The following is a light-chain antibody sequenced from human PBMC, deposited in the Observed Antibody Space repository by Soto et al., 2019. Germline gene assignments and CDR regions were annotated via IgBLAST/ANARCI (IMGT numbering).Light chain of an antibody. Sequence: EVVLTQSPATLSVSPGERVTLSCRASQSVDIDLAWYQQIPVQAPRLLIYVASTRAPDMPGRFSGRGSGTEFSLTISSLQSEDYAVYYCQQYRKWPRTFGQGTKVDIK. J-gene: IGKJ1*01. CDR2: VAS. CDR3: QQYRKWPRT. V-gene: IGKV3-15*01. CDR1: QSVDID.